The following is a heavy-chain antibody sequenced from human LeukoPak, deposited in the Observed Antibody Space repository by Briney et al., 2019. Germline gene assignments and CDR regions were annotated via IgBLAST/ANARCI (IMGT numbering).Heavy chain of an antibody. CDR1: GFTFSSYG. V-gene: IGHV3-30*18. CDR3: AKDGNDYVWGSYRYPYYFGY. Sequence: GRSLRLSCAASGFTFSSYGMHWVRQAPGKGLEWVAVISYDGSNKYYADSVKGRFTISRDNSKNTLYLQMNSLRAEDTAVYYCAKDGNDYVWGSYRYPYYFGYWGQGTLVTVSS. D-gene: IGHD3-16*02. J-gene: IGHJ4*02. CDR2: ISYDGSNK.